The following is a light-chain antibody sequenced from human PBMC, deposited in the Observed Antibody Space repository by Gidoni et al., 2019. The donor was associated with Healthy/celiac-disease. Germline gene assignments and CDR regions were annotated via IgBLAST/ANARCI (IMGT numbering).Light chain of an antibody. CDR2: GAS. V-gene: IGKV3D-15*01. Sequence: RVMTQSPATLPASPGERATLSCRASQSVSSNFAWYQQKPGQAPRLLIYGASTSATGIPARFSGSGSGTEFTLTISSLQSEDFAVYYCQQYNNWPRTFXQXTKLEIK. CDR3: QQYNNWPRT. J-gene: IGKJ2*01. CDR1: QSVSSN.